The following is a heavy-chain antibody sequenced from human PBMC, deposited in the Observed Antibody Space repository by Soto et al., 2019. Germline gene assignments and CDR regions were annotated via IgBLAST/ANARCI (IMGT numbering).Heavy chain of an antibody. CDR2: INSDGSST. V-gene: IGHV3-74*01. CDR3: ASPYSSGWDPFDY. Sequence: GGAPEPSCAASAFTFKKHRMHWGRPAPGKGLVWVSRINSDGSSTSYADSVKGRLTISRDNAKNTLYLQMNSLRAEDTAVYYCASPYSSGWDPFDYWGQGTLVTVSS. D-gene: IGHD6-19*01. J-gene: IGHJ4*02. CDR1: AFTFKKHR.